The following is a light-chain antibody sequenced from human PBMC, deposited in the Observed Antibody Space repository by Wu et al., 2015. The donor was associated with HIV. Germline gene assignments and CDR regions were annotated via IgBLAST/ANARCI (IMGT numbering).Light chain of an antibody. Sequence: EIVLTQSPGTLSLSPGERATLACRASQSVSSSYLAWYQQKTGQAPRLLIYGASNRATGIPDRFSGSGSGTDFTLTISRLEPEDFAVYYCQQYGRSPWTFGQGTKVEIK. CDR1: QSVSSSY. V-gene: IGKV3-20*01. CDR3: QQYGRSPWT. CDR2: GAS. J-gene: IGKJ1*01.